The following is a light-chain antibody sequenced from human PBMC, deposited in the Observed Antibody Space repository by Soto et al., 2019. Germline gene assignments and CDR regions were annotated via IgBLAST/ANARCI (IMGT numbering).Light chain of an antibody. V-gene: IGLV2-14*01. CDR1: SSDIGAYNY. CDR3: FSFTTDWTHV. Sequence: QYWLTHPASVSRSPGQSIAIACTGSSSDIGAYNYVSWFQQYPGKAPKLIISEVSNRPSGVSNRFSGSTSGTAASLTISGLQTEDEADYFCFSFTTDWTHVFGTGTKVTVL. CDR2: EVS. J-gene: IGLJ1*01.